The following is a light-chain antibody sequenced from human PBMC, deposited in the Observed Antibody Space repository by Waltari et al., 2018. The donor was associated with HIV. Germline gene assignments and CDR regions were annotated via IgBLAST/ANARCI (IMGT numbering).Light chain of an antibody. CDR2: VHSDGCH. J-gene: IGLJ3*02. CDR3: LTWDTGIGV. Sequence: QVVLTQSPSASASLGASVKLTCTLSSGHSNYAIAWHQQQSEKGPRDWMKVHSDGCHNKGDGIPDRFSGSSAGAERYLTISRLQSEEEADYYCLTWDTGIGVFGGGTKLTVL. V-gene: IGLV4-69*01. CDR1: SGHSNYA.